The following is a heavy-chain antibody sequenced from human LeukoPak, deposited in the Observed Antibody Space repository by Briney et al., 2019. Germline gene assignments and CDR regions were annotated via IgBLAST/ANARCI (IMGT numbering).Heavy chain of an antibody. D-gene: IGHD3-16*02. CDR3: AREGSIVARTDY. CDR2: ISFDGNQE. CDR1: GFTFDNYA. J-gene: IGHJ4*02. Sequence: PGGSLRLSCEASGFTFDNYAMHWVRQAPGRRLEWVAVISFDGNQEYYPDSVKGRFTISRDNSKNTLYLQMNGLKTEDTAVYYRAREGSIVARTDYWGQGALVIVSS. V-gene: IGHV3-30-3*01.